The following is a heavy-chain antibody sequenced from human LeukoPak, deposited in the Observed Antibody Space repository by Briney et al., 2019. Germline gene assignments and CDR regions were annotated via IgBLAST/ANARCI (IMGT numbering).Heavy chain of an antibody. CDR1: GGSVSSGSYY. Sequence: SETLSLTCTVFGGSVSSGSYYWSWIRQPPGKGLEWIGNNNPSLKSRVTISVDTSKDQFSLKLNSVTAADTAVYYCARAHASRRIDYWGQGTLVTVSS. D-gene: IGHD2-2*01. J-gene: IGHJ4*02. V-gene: IGHV4-61*01. CDR3: ARAHASRRIDY.